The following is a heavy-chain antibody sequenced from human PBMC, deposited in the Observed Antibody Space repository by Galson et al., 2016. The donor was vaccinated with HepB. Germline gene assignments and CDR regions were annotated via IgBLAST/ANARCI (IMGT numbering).Heavy chain of an antibody. J-gene: IGHJ4*02. CDR3: AASAGGYCSPDCTRPLDY. CDR2: IVVGSGNT. Sequence: SVKVSCKASGFTFSSPAVQWVRQARGQRLEWMGWIVVGSGNTKYAEKFQARVTITRDMSTSTVYMELTSLSSEDTAVYYCAASAGGYCSPDCTRPLDYGGPGTLGTVSA. V-gene: IGHV1-58*01. CDR1: GFTFSSPA. D-gene: IGHD2-15*01.